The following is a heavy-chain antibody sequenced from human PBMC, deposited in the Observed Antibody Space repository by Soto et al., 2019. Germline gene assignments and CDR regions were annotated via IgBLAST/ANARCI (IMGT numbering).Heavy chain of an antibody. CDR2: IYYSGST. CDR1: GGSISSYY. D-gene: IGHD4-17*01. Sequence: SETLSLTCTVSGGSISSYYWSWIRQPPGKGLEWIGYIYYSGSTNYNPSLKSRVTISVDTSKNQFSLKLSSVTAADTAVYYCARHNTVTTNNDAFDIWGQGKMVTVSS. CDR3: ARHNTVTTNNDAFDI. V-gene: IGHV4-59*08. J-gene: IGHJ3*02.